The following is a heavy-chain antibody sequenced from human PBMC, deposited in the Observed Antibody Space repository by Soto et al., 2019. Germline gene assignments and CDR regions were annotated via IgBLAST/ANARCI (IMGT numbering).Heavy chain of an antibody. D-gene: IGHD1-1*01. CDR2: IYHTGST. Sequence: PSETLSLTCNVSGASISSGGYYWTWIRQHPEKGLVWIGYIYHTGSTFYNPSLQSRPSISVDTSENQFSLRLTSVTAADAAVYFCARTFSGNSGFGLWGRGTLVTVSS. V-gene: IGHV4-31*03. CDR1: GASISSGGYY. CDR3: ARTFSGNSGFGL. J-gene: IGHJ1*01.